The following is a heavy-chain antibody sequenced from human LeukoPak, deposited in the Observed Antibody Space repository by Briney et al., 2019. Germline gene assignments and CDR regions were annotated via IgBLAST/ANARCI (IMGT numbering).Heavy chain of an antibody. CDR1: GFTFSSYA. CDR3: ARDKSRKVGYDSSGFDY. Sequence: PGGSLRLSCAASGFTFSSYAMHWVRQAPGKGLEWVAVISYDGSNKYYADSVKGRFTISRDNSKNTLYLQMNSLRAEDTAVYYCARDKSRKVGYDSSGFDYWGQGTLVTVSS. CDR2: ISYDGSNK. J-gene: IGHJ4*02. V-gene: IGHV3-30-3*01. D-gene: IGHD3-22*01.